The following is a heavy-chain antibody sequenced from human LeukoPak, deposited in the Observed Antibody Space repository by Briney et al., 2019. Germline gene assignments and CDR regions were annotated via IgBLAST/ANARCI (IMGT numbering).Heavy chain of an antibody. CDR2: ISGYNGNT. CDR1: GYTFNSYG. V-gene: IGHV1-18*01. Sequence: ASVKVSCKASGYTFNSYGISWVRQAPGQGLEWMEWISGYNGNTNYAQKLQGRVTMTTDTSTSTAYMELRSLRSDDTAVYYCARAILHNIDYWGQGTLVTVSS. J-gene: IGHJ4*02. CDR3: ARAILHNIDY. D-gene: IGHD1-14*01.